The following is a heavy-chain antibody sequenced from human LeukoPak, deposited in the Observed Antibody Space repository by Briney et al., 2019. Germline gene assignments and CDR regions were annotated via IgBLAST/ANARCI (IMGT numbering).Heavy chain of an antibody. CDR1: GFTFNSYA. D-gene: IGHD3-3*01. CDR3: AKDSSFWSGYQGDYFDY. V-gene: IGHV3-23*01. Sequence: GGSLRLSCAASGFTFNSYAMSWVRQAPGKGLEWVSAISGSGGSTYYADSVKGRFTISRDNSKNTLYLQMNSLRAEDTAVYYCAKDSSFWSGYQGDYFDYWGQGTLVTVSS. CDR2: ISGSGGST. J-gene: IGHJ4*02.